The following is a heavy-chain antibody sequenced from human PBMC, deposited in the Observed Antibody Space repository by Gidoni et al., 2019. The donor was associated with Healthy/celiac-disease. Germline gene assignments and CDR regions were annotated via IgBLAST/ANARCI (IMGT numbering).Heavy chain of an antibody. Sequence: QVQLVESGGGVVQPGRSLRLSCAASGFTFSSYAMHWVRQAPGKGLEWVAVISYDGSNKYYADSVKGRFNISRDNSKNTLYLQMNSLRAEDTAVYYCARDSGDYGDYTGIDYWGQGTLVTVSS. CDR1: GFTFSSYA. J-gene: IGHJ4*02. V-gene: IGHV3-30-3*01. CDR3: ARDSGDYGDYTGIDY. CDR2: ISYDGSNK. D-gene: IGHD4-17*01.